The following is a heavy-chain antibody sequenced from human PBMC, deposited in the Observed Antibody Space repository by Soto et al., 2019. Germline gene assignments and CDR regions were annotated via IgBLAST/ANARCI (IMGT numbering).Heavy chain of an antibody. V-gene: IGHV3-23*01. CDR3: AKGRGAGAGVGRSFDI. J-gene: IGHJ3*02. D-gene: IGHD6-13*01. CDR1: GLTFSTYA. Sequence: EVQLLESGGGLVQPGESLRLSCAASGLTFSTYAMTWVRQAPGRGLEWVSSISGSGDRTYYADSEKGRFTISRDNYENTMFLQINSLRDKDTAVYFCAKGRGAGAGVGRSFDIWGQGTMVTVSS. CDR2: ISGSGDRT.